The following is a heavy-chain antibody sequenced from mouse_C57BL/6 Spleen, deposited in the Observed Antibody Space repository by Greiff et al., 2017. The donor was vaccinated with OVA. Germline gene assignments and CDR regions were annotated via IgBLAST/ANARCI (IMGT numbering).Heavy chain of an antibody. V-gene: IGHV5-4*01. J-gene: IGHJ1*03. CDR1: GFTFSSYA. CDR3: AREAGTRYFDV. CDR2: ISDGGSYT. Sequence: EVKLMESGGGLVKPGGSLKLSCAASGFTFSSYAMSWVRQTPEKRLEWVATISDGGSYTYYPDNVKGRVTISRDNAKNNLYLQMSHLKSEDTAMYYCAREAGTRYFDVWGTGTTVTVSS. D-gene: IGHD2-14*01.